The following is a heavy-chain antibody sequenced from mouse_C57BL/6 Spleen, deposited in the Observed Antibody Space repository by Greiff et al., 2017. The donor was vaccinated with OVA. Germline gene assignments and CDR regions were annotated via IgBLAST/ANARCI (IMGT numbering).Heavy chain of an antibody. Sequence: QVQLQQPGAELVKPGASVKMSCKASGYTFTSYWITWVKQRPGQGLEWIGDIYPGSGSTNYNEKFKSKATLTVDTSSSTAYMQLSSLTSEDSAVYYCARFITTVVATNAMDYWGQGTSVTVSS. CDR1: GYTFTSYW. CDR3: ARFITTVVATNAMDY. J-gene: IGHJ4*01. D-gene: IGHD1-1*01. V-gene: IGHV1-55*01. CDR2: IYPGSGST.